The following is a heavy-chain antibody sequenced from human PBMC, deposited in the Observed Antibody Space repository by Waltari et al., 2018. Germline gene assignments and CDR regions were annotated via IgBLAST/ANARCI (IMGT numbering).Heavy chain of an antibody. D-gene: IGHD3-10*01. Sequence: QVQLQESGPGQVKPSETLSLTCTVSNGPITRFFWNWIRQSPEKGLEWIGYIYYTGSTDYNPSLKSRVTISVHTAKNQFSLRLNSVSAADTGVYYCARGRIHYTSNWFDPWGQGTLVTVSS. CDR1: NGPITRFF. CDR2: IYYTGST. CDR3: ARGRIHYTSNWFDP. V-gene: IGHV4-59*01. J-gene: IGHJ5*02.